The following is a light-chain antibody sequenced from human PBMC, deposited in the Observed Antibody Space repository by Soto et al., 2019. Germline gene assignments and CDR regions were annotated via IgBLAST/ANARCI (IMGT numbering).Light chain of an antibody. CDR2: EVS. Sequence: QSALTQPPPASGSPGQSVTISCTGTSSDVGGYNYVSWYQQHPGKAPKVIIYEVSKRPSGVPDRFSGSKSGSTAPLTVSGLQAEDEADYYCSSYAVTNIFVFGTGTKVTVL. J-gene: IGLJ1*01. CDR1: SSDVGGYNY. CDR3: SSYAVTNIFV. V-gene: IGLV2-8*01.